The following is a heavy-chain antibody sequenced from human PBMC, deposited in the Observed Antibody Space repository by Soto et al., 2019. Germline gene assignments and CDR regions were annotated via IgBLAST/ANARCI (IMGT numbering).Heavy chain of an antibody. CDR2: IYYSGST. CDR3: ARHSASWQWFDY. CDR1: GGSISSGGYY. V-gene: IGHV4-31*03. J-gene: IGHJ5*01. Sequence: QVQLQESGPGLVKPSQTLSLTCSVSGGSISSGGYYWSWIRQHPEKGLEWIGYIYYSGSTNYNPSLKRRVIISVDTSSNRCSLDLRSVTAADTAIYYCARHSASWQWFDYWGQGTLVTVSS. D-gene: IGHD1-26*01.